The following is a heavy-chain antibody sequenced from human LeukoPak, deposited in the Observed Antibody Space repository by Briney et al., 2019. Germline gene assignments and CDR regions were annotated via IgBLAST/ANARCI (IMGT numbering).Heavy chain of an antibody. J-gene: IGHJ4*02. CDR3: ARTPTLRLFGVVTPYYFDY. CDR1: GGSSSGYY. V-gene: IGHV4-34*01. Sequence: SETLSLTCAVYGGSSSGYYWSWIRQPPGKGLEWIGEINHSGSTNYNPSLKSRVTISVDTSKNQFSLKLSSVTAADTAVYYCARTPTLRLFGVVTPYYFDYWGQGTLVTVSS. D-gene: IGHD3-3*01. CDR2: INHSGST.